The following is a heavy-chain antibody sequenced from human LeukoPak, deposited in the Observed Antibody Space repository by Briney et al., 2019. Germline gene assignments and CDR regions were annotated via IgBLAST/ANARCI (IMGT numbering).Heavy chain of an antibody. Sequence: SETLSLTCTVSGGSISSYYWSWIRQPPGKGLEWLGYIYYSGSTNYNPSLKSRVSISLDTSKNQFSLKLSCVTAADTAVYYCARHARRCGYYYYYMDVWGKGTTVTVSS. CDR1: GGSISSYY. D-gene: IGHD6-6*01. CDR2: IYYSGST. CDR3: ARHARRCGYYYYYMDV. J-gene: IGHJ6*03. V-gene: IGHV4-59*08.